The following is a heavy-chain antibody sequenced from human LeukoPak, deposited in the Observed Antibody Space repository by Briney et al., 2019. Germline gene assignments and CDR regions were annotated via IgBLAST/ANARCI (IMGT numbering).Heavy chain of an antibody. Sequence: SVKVSCKASGGTFSSYAISWVRQAPGRGLEWMGGIIPIFGTANYAQKFQGRVTITADESTSTAYMELSSLRSEDTAVYYCAREIDYGDGIYYYYGMDVWGKGTTVTVSS. CDR1: GGTFSSYA. CDR3: AREIDYGDGIYYYYGMDV. CDR2: IIPIFGTA. J-gene: IGHJ6*04. D-gene: IGHD4-17*01. V-gene: IGHV1-69*13.